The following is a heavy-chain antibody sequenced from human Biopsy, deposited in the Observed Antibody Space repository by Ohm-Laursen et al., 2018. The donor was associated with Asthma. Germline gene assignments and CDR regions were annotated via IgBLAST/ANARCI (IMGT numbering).Heavy chain of an antibody. J-gene: IGHJ6*02. D-gene: IGHD1-26*01. CDR1: GGSFSSNY. Sequence: PGTLSLTCAVYGGSFSSNYWSWIRQTPGKGLEWLGDTPPRGNTNYKPSLSSRITLSVDTSKNQFSLRLTSVTAADTAVYYCARGSSSRLSQWELLVSGGKRAHSYYGMDVWGQGTTVTVSS. CDR3: ARGSSSRLSQWELLVSGGKRAHSYYGMDV. CDR2: TPPRGNT. V-gene: IGHV4-34*01.